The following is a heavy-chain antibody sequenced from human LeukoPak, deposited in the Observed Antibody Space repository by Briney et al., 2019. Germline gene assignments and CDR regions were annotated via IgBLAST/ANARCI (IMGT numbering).Heavy chain of an antibody. CDR3: ARATYYDSSGYYLYYFDY. V-gene: IGHV3-21*01. CDR2: ISSSSSYI. D-gene: IGHD3-22*01. CDR1: GFPFSSYS. Sequence: GSLLLSCAASGFPFSSYSMNGARQAPGKGLEWVSSISSSSSYIYYADSGKGRFTISRDNAKNSLYLQMNSLRAEDTAVYYCARATYYDSSGYYLYYFDYWGQGTLVTVSS. J-gene: IGHJ4*02.